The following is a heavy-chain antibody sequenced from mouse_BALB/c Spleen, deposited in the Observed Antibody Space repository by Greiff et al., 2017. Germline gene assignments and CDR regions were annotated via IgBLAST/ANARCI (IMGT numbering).Heavy chain of an antibody. J-gene: IGHJ3*01. Sequence: QVQLQQPGAELVRPGASVKLSCKASGYTFTSYWINWVKQRPGQGLEWIGNIYPSYSYTNYNQKFKDKATLTVDKSSSTAYMQLSSPTSEDSAVYYCTRCDYDSSAYWGQGTLVTVSA. D-gene: IGHD2-4*01. CDR1: GYTFTSYW. V-gene: IGHV1-69*02. CDR2: IYPSYSYT. CDR3: TRCDYDSSAY.